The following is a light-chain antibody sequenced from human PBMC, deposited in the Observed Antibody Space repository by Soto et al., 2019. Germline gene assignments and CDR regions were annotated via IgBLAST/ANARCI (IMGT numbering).Light chain of an antibody. J-gene: IGKJ1*01. Sequence: EIVLTQSPATLSVSPGARVTLSCRASQSVSTNVAWYQQKPGQAPRLLIYGASTRATGVPARVSGSGYGTEFSLTISSLQAEDVAVYYCQQYCSSPWTFGQGTKVEIK. V-gene: IGKV3-15*01. CDR3: QQYCSSPWT. CDR2: GAS. CDR1: QSVSTN.